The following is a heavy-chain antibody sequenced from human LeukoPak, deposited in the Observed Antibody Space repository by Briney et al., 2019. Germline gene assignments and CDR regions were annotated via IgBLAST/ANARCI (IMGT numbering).Heavy chain of an antibody. V-gene: IGHV3-48*03. J-gene: IGHJ4*02. Sequence: GRSLRLSCAASGFTFSSYEMNWVRQAPGKGLEWVSYISSSGSTIYYADSVKGRFTISRDNAKNSLYLQMNSLRAEDTAVYYCASVGYYFDYWGQGTLVTVSS. CDR3: ASVGYYFDY. D-gene: IGHD1-26*01. CDR2: ISSSGSTI. CDR1: GFTFSSYE.